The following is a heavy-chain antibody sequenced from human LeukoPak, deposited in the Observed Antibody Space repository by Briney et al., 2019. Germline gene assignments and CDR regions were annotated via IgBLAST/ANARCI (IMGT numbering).Heavy chain of an antibody. Sequence: GGSLRLSCAASGFTVSSHYMSWVRQAPGKGLEWVSVIYSGGSTYYADSVKGRFTISRDNSKNTLYLQMNSLRAEDTAVYYCARSLGDSSGCHWGQGTLVTVSS. V-gene: IGHV3-53*05. D-gene: IGHD6-19*01. CDR2: IYSGGST. CDR1: GFTVSSHY. CDR3: ARSLGDSSGCH. J-gene: IGHJ4*02.